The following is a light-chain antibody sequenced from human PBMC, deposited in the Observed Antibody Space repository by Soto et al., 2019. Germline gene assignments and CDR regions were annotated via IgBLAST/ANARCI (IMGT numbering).Light chain of an antibody. CDR1: SGDFAGFNY. CDR3: NSYTNTNTLPV. CDR2: GVT. J-gene: IGLJ1*01. V-gene: IGLV2-14*03. Sequence: SALTQPASVSGSPGQSITISCTGASGDFAGFNYVSWYQQHPGKAPQLLIYGVTNRPSGVSNRFSGSKSGNTASLTISGLQADDEAEYYCNSYTNTNTLPVFGTGTKLTVL.